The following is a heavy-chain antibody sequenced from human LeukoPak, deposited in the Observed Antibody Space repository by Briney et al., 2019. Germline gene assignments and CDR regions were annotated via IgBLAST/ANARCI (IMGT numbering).Heavy chain of an antibody. CDR1: GYPFIAHF. Sequence: ASVKVSCKASGYPFIAHFLNWVRQASGQGLEWMGNIDTTTGNPRYAQDFTGRFVFSLDTSVSTAYLQITSLKADDTAAYYCVRGTPTPGMDYWGQGTQVTVSS. CDR3: VRGTPTPGMDY. D-gene: IGHD3-10*01. V-gene: IGHV7-4-1*02. CDR2: IDTTTGNP. J-gene: IGHJ4*02.